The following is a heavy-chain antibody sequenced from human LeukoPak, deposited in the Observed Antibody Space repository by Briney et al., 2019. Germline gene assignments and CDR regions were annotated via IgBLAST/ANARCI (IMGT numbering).Heavy chain of an antibody. V-gene: IGHV3-7*03. D-gene: IGHD2-2*03. J-gene: IGHJ4*02. CDR1: GFTFSSYE. Sequence: GGSLRLSCAASGFTFSSYEMNWVRQAPGKGLEWVANIKQDGSEKYYVDSVKGRFTISRDNAKNSLYLQMNSLRAEDTAVYYCAKDRVVGYCSSTSCYGGTYWGQGTLVTVSS. CDR3: AKDRVVGYCSSTSCYGGTY. CDR2: IKQDGSEK.